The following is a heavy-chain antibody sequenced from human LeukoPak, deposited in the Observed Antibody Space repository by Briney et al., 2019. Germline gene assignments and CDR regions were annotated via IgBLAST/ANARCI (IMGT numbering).Heavy chain of an antibody. CDR3: ARPMYSSSLGDY. CDR1: GFTFSTYD. V-gene: IGHV3-30*02. D-gene: IGHD6-6*01. J-gene: IGHJ4*02. CDR2: IRYDGNSE. Sequence: PGGSLRLSCTASGFTFSTYDMHWVRQAPGKGLQWVTFIRYDGNSESYADSVKGRFIISRDNSKNTLYLQMNSLRAEDTAVYYCARPMYSSSLGDYWGQGTLVTVSS.